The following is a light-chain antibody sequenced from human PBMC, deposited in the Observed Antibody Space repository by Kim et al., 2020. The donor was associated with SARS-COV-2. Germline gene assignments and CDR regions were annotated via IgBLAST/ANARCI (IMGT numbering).Light chain of an antibody. V-gene: IGKV3-11*01. J-gene: IGKJ4*01. CDR2: DAS. CDR1: QSVSSY. Sequence: VSPRERATLSCRASQSVSSYLAWYQQKPGQAPRLLIYDASNRATGIPARFSGSGSGTDFTLTISSLEPEDFAVYYCQQRSNWPLTFGGGTKVEIK. CDR3: QQRSNWPLT.